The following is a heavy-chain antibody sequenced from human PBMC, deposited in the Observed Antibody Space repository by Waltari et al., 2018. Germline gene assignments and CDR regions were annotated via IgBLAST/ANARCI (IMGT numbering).Heavy chain of an antibody. CDR1: GFTFGDYA. D-gene: IGHD2-21*02. Sequence: EVQLVESGGGLVQPGGSLRLSCAASGFTFGDYAMHWVRQVPGKGLEWVSGSTWNSGSIGYADSGKGRLTTSRDNAKNSLYLQMNSLRVDDTALYYCAKDRYGDAYDAFDIWGQGTLVTVSS. CDR2: STWNSGSI. V-gene: IGHV3-9*01. J-gene: IGHJ3*02. CDR3: AKDRYGDAYDAFDI.